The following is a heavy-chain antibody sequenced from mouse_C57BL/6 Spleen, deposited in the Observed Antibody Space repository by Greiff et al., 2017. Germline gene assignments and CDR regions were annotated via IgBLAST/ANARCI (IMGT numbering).Heavy chain of an antibody. V-gene: IGHV3-6*01. Sequence: EVQLVESGPGLVKPSQSLSLTCSVTGYSITSGYYWNWIRQFPGNKLEWMGYISYDGSNNYNPSLKNRISITRDTSKNQFFLKLNSVTTEDTATYYCARQEDDYLYFDYWGQGTTLTVSS. D-gene: IGHD2-4*01. CDR2: ISYDGSN. J-gene: IGHJ2*01. CDR3: ARQEDDYLYFDY. CDR1: GYSITSGYY.